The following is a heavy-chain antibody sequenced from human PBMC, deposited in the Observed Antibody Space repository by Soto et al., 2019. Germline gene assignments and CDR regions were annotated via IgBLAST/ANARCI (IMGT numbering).Heavy chain of an antibody. J-gene: IGHJ4*02. CDR1: GFTFSSYA. Sequence: GGSLRLSCAASGFTFSSYAMSWVRQAPGKGLEWVSTLTGSGGSTYYADSVKGRFTISRDNSKNTLHLQMNSLRAEDTAVYYCAKVGSGDSSGYYYNYYFDYWGQGTLVTVSS. D-gene: IGHD3-22*01. CDR2: LTGSGGST. V-gene: IGHV3-23*01. CDR3: AKVGSGDSSGYYYNYYFDY.